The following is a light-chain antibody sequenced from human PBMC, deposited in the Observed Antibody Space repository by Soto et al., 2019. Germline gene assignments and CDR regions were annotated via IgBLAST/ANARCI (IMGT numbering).Light chain of an antibody. CDR2: AAS. CDR3: QQSYSTPQR. V-gene: IGKV1-39*01. J-gene: IGKJ1*01. CDR1: QSISSY. Sequence: MQMTQSPSALSASVGDRVTITCRASQSISSYLNWYQQKPGKAPKLLIYAASSLQSGVPSRFSGSGSGTDFTLTISSLQPEDFATYYCQQSYSTPQRFGQGTKVDIK.